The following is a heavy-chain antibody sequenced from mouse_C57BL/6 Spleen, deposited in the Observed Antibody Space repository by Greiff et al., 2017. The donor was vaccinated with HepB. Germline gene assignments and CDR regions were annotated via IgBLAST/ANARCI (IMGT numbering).Heavy chain of an antibody. CDR2: INYDGSST. CDR3: ARERGSSSYYAMDY. D-gene: IGHD1-1*01. CDR1: GFTFSDYY. V-gene: IGHV5-16*01. J-gene: IGHJ4*01. Sequence: EVQLQESEGGLVQPGSSMKLSCTASGFTFSDYYMAWVRQVPEKGLEWVANINYDGSSTYYLDSLKSRFIISRDNAKNILYLQMSSLKSEDTATYYCARERGSSSYYAMDYWGQGTSVTVSS.